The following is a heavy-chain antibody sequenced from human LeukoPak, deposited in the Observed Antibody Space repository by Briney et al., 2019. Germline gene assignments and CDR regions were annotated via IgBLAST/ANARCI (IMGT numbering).Heavy chain of an antibody. CDR2: IIPIFGTA. CDR3: ARGTPSELIADY. CDR1: GGTFSSYA. D-gene: IGHD1-26*01. J-gene: IGHJ4*02. Sequence: SVKVSCTASGGTFSSYAFSWVRQAPGQGLEWMGGIIPIFGTANYAPMYQRSATSTTDESTSTAYTELSSLRSEGTAVYYCARGTPSELIADYWGQGTLVTVSS. V-gene: IGHV1-69*05.